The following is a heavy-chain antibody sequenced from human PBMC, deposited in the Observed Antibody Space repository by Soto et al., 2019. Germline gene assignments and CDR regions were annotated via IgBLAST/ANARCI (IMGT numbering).Heavy chain of an antibody. V-gene: IGHV1-18*04. Sequence: QVQLVQSGAEVKKPGASVKVSCKASGYTFTDYGISWVRQAPGQGLEWMGWISTYNGSTIYAQKIQGRVTMTTDTSTSTAYVELRSLRSDDTAVYYCAREEGISDWHAFDYWGQGTLVTVSS. CDR1: GYTFTDYG. J-gene: IGHJ4*02. D-gene: IGHD6-19*01. CDR2: ISTYNGST. CDR3: AREEGISDWHAFDY.